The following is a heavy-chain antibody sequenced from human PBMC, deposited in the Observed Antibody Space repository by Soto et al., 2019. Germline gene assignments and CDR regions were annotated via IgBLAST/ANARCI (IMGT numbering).Heavy chain of an antibody. CDR2: ISYDGSNK. CDR1: GFTFSSYG. D-gene: IGHD6-19*01. Sequence: QGQLVESGGGVVQPGRSLRLSCAASGFTFSSYGMHWVRQAPGKWLEWVAVISYDGSNKYYADSVKGRFTISRDNSKNTLYLQMNSLRAEDTAVYYCAKDEEWLVRWYFDLWGRGTLVTVSS. CDR3: AKDEEWLVRWYFDL. J-gene: IGHJ2*01. V-gene: IGHV3-30*18.